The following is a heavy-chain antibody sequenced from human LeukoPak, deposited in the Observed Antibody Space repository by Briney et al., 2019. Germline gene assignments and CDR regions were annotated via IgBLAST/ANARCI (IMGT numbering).Heavy chain of an antibody. D-gene: IGHD3-10*01. V-gene: IGHV3-30*03. CDR1: GFTFNRYG. J-gene: IGHJ4*02. CDR3: ARVQVVRGVRTNFDY. CDR2: VSHDGSKT. Sequence: GGSLRLSCAASGFTFNRYGMHWVRQAPGKGLDWVAAVSHDGSKTYYGDSVKGRFTISRDNSRNTLYLQMNSLRAEDTAVYYCARVQVVRGVRTNFDYWGQGTLVTVSS.